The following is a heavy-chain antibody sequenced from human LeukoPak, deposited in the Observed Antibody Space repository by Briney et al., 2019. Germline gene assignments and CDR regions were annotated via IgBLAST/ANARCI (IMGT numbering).Heavy chain of an antibody. CDR2: IYYSGST. D-gene: IGHD2-8*01. J-gene: IGHJ6*03. V-gene: IGHV4-59*01. CDR3: ARDRRYCTNGACYYYYYYMDV. Sequence: PSETLSLTCTVSGGSISSYYWSWIRQPPGKGLEWIGYIYYSGSTNYNPSLKSRVTISVDTSKNQFSLKLSSVTAADTAVYYCARDRRYCTNGACYYYYYYMDVWGKGTTVTVSS. CDR1: GGSISSYY.